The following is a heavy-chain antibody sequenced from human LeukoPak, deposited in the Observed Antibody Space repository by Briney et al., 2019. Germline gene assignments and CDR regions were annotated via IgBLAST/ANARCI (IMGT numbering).Heavy chain of an antibody. CDR2: ISGGSSFT. CDR1: GFSFSSFS. Sequence: GGSLRLSCAASGFSFSSFSMNWVRQAPGKGLEWVSYISGGSSFTYYVDSVKGRFTISRDNAKNSLYLQMNSPRAEDTAVYYCARDLGYSSGPNYWGQGTLVTVSS. CDR3: ARDLGYSSGPNY. J-gene: IGHJ4*02. V-gene: IGHV3-21*01. D-gene: IGHD6-19*01.